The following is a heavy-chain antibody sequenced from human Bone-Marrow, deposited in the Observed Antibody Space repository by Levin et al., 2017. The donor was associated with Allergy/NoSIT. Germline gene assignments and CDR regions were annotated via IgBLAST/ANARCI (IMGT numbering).Heavy chain of an antibody. CDR3: ARDGNGDFVGDDAFDI. Sequence: SETLSLTCTVSGGSIISGGYYWSWIRQFPGKGLEWIGYIYYIGNTYYNPSLKSRLTISVDTSKNQFSLKLTSVTAADTAVYYCARDGNGDFVGDDAFDIWGRGTVVTVSS. J-gene: IGHJ3*02. V-gene: IGHV4-31*03. CDR1: GGSIISGGYY. CDR2: IYYIGNT. D-gene: IGHD4-17*01.